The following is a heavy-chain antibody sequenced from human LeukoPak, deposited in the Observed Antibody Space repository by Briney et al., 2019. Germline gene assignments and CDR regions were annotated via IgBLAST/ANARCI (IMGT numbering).Heavy chain of an antibody. CDR2: IYYSGNI. Sequence: PSENLSLTCTDSYRSHSRTYRSWIQQPPGKGLEWTGYIYYSGNINYNPPLKSRVTMTVDTSKNKFSLSLSSVTAADTAVYYCAGTSQTYYDVLTGYYNVIFDYWGQGTLVTVSS. CDR3: AGTSQTYYDVLTGYYNVIFDY. V-gene: IGHV4-59*08. D-gene: IGHD3-9*01. CDR1: YRSHSRTY. J-gene: IGHJ4*02.